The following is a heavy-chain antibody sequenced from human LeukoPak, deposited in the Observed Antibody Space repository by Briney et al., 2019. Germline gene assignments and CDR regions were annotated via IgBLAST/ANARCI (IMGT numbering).Heavy chain of an antibody. D-gene: IGHD6-19*01. CDR3: ASLQYSSGWPFDY. J-gene: IGHJ4*02. V-gene: IGHV4-39*01. CDR2: IYYSGST. Sequence: PSETLSLTCTVSGGSISSSSYYWGWIRQPPGKGLEWIGSIYYSGSTYYNLSLKSRVTISVDTSKNQFSLKLSSVTAADTAVYYCASLQYSSGWPFDYWGQGTLVTVSS. CDR1: GGSISSSSYY.